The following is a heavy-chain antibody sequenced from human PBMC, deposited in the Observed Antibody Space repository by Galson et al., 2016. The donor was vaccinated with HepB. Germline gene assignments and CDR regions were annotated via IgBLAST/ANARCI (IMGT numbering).Heavy chain of an antibody. V-gene: IGHV3-9*01. CDR1: GFNFDDHA. D-gene: IGHD1-26*01. CDR2: ISWNSIIL. CDR3: AKDVGHRSHGLDV. Sequence: SLRLSCATSGFNFDDHAMHWVRQAPGKGLEWVSSISWNSIILGYADSVKGRFTISRDSAKSSLYLQMNSLRAEDTAFYYCAKDVGHRSHGLDVWGRGTTVTVSS. J-gene: IGHJ6*02.